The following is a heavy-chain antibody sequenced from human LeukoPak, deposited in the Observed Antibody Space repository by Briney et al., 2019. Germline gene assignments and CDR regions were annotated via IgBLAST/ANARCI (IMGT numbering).Heavy chain of an antibody. J-gene: IGHJ4*02. CDR1: GFTFSSYA. D-gene: IGHD1-1*01. CDR2: FSGSGDNT. Sequence: PGGSLRLSCAASGFTFSSYAMSWVRQAPGKGLEWVSGFSGSGDNTYYADSVKGRFTISRDNSKNTLYLQMNSLRAEDTAVYYCAKVWNDAIYYFDYGGQGTLVTVSS. V-gene: IGHV3-23*01. CDR3: AKVWNDAIYYFDY.